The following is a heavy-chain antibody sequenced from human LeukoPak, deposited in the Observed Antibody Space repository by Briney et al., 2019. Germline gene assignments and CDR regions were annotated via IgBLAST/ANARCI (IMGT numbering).Heavy chain of an antibody. CDR1: GSTFSDYY. CDR3: ARDCREYSSSSGLDY. J-gene: IGHJ4*02. D-gene: IGHD6-6*01. Sequence: PGGSLRLPCAASGSTFSDYYVSWIRQAPGKGLEWVSYISSSGSAIYYADSVKGRFTISRDNAKNSLYLQMNSLRAEDTAVYYCARDCREYSSSSGLDYWGQGTLVTVSS. V-gene: IGHV3-11*04. CDR2: ISSSGSAI.